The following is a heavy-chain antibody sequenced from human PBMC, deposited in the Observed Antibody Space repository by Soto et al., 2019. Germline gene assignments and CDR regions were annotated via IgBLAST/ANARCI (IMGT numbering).Heavy chain of an antibody. CDR3: ARVHYDFWSGYYADNYYYYMDV. J-gene: IGHJ6*03. CDR2: INSDGSST. V-gene: IGHV3-74*01. Sequence: GGSLRLSCAASGFTFSSYWMHWVRQAPGKGLVWVSRINSDGSSTSYADSVKGRFTISRDNAKNTLYLQMNSLRAEDTAVYYCARVHYDFWSGYYADNYYYYMDVWGKGTTVTVSS. D-gene: IGHD3-3*01. CDR1: GFTFSSYW.